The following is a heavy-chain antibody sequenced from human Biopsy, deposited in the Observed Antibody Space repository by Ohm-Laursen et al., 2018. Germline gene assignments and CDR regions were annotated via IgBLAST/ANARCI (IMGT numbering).Heavy chain of an antibody. J-gene: IGHJ6*02. CDR3: ARNLRLAITMNSGETTHSFRFGMDV. D-gene: IGHD3/OR15-3a*01. CDR1: GFSFSDYH. CDR2: ISGGGTI. V-gene: IGHV3-11*01. Sequence: SLRLSCAASGFSFSDYHMRWIRQAPGRGLEWVSYISGGGTIYYGDSMKGRVTISRDNAKKSLYLQMSSLRAEDTAIYYCARNLRLAITMNSGETTHSFRFGMDVWGQGTSVTVSS.